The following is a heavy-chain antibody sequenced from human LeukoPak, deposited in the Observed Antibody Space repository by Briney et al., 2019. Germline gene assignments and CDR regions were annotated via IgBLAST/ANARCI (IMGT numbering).Heavy chain of an antibody. V-gene: IGHV4-31*03. Sequence: KPSETLSLTCTVSGGSISSGGYYWSWIRQHPGKGLEWIGYIYYSGSTYYNPSLKSRVTISVDTSKNQFSLKLSSVTAADTAVYYCARDTLWGIFGVVIPRYYYYGMDVWGQGTTVTVSS. J-gene: IGHJ6*02. CDR2: IYYSGST. CDR3: ARDTLWGIFGVVIPRYYYYGMDV. CDR1: GGSISSGGYY. D-gene: IGHD3-3*01.